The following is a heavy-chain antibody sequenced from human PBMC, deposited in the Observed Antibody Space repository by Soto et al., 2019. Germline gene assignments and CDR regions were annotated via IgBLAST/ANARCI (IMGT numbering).Heavy chain of an antibody. CDR3: SPGDYPDYALHY. CDR1: GYTFTGYY. V-gene: IGHV1-2*02. D-gene: IGHD4-17*01. CDR2: INPNSGGT. J-gene: IGHJ4*02. Sequence: ASVKVSCKASGYTFTGYYMHWVRQAPGQGLEWMGWINPNSGGTNYAQKFQGRVTMTRDTSISTAYMELSRLRSDDSVLYYSSPGDYPDYALHYWGQGTLVTVSS.